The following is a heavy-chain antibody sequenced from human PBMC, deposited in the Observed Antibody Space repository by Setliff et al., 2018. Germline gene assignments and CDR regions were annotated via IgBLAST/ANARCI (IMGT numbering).Heavy chain of an antibody. CDR2: INPNSGAT. J-gene: IGHJ4*02. CDR3: ATSTWELGGFDY. CDR1: GYTFTSYG. D-gene: IGHD1-26*01. Sequence: ASVKVSCKAPGYTFTSYGISWVRQAPGQGLEWMGRINPNSGATNFAQKFQGRVTMTRDTSISTAYMDLSRLRSEDTAVYYCATSTWELGGFDYWGQGTLVTVSS. V-gene: IGHV1-2*06.